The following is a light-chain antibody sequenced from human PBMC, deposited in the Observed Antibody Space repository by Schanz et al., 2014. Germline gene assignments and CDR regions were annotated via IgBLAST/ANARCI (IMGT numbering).Light chain of an antibody. Sequence: QSSLTQPASVSGSPGQSITLSCTGTSSDVGGYNYVSWYQQYPGKAPKLMIYDVSKRPSGVPDRFSGSKSGNTASLTISGLQTDDEADYYCCAYGDPSGMFGGGTKLTVL. CDR2: DVS. V-gene: IGLV2-14*03. CDR1: SSDVGGYNY. CDR3: CAYGDPSGM. J-gene: IGLJ3*02.